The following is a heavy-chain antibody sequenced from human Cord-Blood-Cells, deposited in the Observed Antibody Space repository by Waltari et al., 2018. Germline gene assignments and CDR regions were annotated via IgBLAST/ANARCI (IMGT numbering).Heavy chain of an antibody. CDR3: ARQVWYGSGSYYNWFDP. CDR2: IYYSGST. V-gene: IGHV4-39*01. D-gene: IGHD3-10*01. CDR1: GGSISSSSYY. J-gene: IGHJ5*02. Sequence: QLQLQESGPGLVKPSETLSLTCTVSGGSISSSSYYWGWIRQPPGKGLEWIGSIYYSGSTYYSPSLKSRGTISVDTAKNQFSLELSSVTAADTAVYYCARQVWYGSGSYYNWFDPWGQGTLVTVSS.